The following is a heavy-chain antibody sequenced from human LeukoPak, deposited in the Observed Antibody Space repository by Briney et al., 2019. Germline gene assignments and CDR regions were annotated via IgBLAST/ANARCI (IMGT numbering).Heavy chain of an antibody. D-gene: IGHD2-15*01. CDR3: ARGYCSGGSCYSGWYYYYYMDV. CDR1: GGSFSGYY. V-gene: IGHV4-34*01. Sequence: SETLSFTCAVYGGSFSGYYWSWIRQPPGKGLEWIGEINHSGSTNYNPSLKSRVTISVDTSKNQFSLKLSSVTAADTAVYYCARGYCSGGSCYSGWYYYYYMDVWGKGTTVTVSS. CDR2: INHSGST. J-gene: IGHJ6*03.